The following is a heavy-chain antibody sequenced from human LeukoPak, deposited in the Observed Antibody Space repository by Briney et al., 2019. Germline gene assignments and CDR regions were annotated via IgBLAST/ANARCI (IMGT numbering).Heavy chain of an antibody. Sequence: SVKVSCKASGGTFSSYAISWVRQAPGQGLEWMGGIIPIFGTANYAQKFQGRVTITTDGSTSTAYMELSSLRSEDTAVYYCARAVSYCSGGSCYSWYFDLWGRGTLVTVSS. CDR1: GGTFSSYA. J-gene: IGHJ2*01. CDR3: ARAVSYCSGGSCYSWYFDL. CDR2: IIPIFGTA. D-gene: IGHD2-15*01. V-gene: IGHV1-69*05.